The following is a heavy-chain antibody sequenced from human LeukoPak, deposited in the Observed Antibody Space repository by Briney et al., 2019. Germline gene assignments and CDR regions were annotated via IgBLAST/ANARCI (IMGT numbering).Heavy chain of an antibody. J-gene: IGHJ3*02. CDR3: ARDYSDYGGNSGAFDI. D-gene: IGHD4-23*01. Sequence: GGSLRLSCAASGFTVSRNYMSWVRQGPGKGLEWVSVIYSGGSTYYADSVKGRFTISRDNSKNTLYLQMNSLRAEDTAVYYCARDYSDYGGNSGAFDIWGQGTMVTVSS. CDR2: IYSGGST. V-gene: IGHV3-66*01. CDR1: GFTVSRNY.